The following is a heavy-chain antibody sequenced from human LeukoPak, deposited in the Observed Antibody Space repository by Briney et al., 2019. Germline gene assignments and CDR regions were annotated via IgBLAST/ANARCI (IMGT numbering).Heavy chain of an antibody. V-gene: IGHV3-48*04. Sequence: PGGSLRLSCAASGFTFSSYSMNWVRQAPGKGLEWVSYISSSGTTIYYAERRFTISRDNAKNSLYLLMNSLRAEDTAIYYCARGYCSGGSCYGGDYWGQGTLVTVSS. J-gene: IGHJ4*02. CDR1: GFTFSSYS. CDR2: ISSSGTTI. CDR3: ARGYCSGGSCYGGDY. D-gene: IGHD2-15*01.